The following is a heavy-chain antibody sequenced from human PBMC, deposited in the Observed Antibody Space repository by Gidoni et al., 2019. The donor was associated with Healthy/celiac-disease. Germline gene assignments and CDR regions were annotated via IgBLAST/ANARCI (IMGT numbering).Heavy chain of an antibody. CDR1: GFTFSSYG. J-gene: IGHJ3*02. CDR3: AKDNGGPGAIDAFDI. D-gene: IGHD1-26*01. Sequence: QVQLVESGGGVVQPGRSLRLSCAASGFTFSSYGMHWDRQAPGKGLEWVAVIAYDGSNKYYADSVKGRFTISRDNSKNTLYLQMNSLRAEDTAVYYCAKDNGGPGAIDAFDIWGQGTMVTVSS. CDR2: IAYDGSNK. V-gene: IGHV3-30*18.